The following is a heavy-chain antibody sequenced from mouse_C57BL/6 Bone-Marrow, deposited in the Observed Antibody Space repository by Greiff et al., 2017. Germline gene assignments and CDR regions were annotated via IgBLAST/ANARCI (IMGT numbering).Heavy chain of an antibody. CDR2: IYPGSGST. V-gene: IGHV1-55*01. CDR3: ARTSYSNYWYFYV. CDR1: GYTFTSYW. D-gene: IGHD2-5*01. J-gene: IGHJ1*03. Sequence: QVQLKQPGAELVKPGASVKMSCKASGYTFTSYWITWVKQRPGQGLEWIGDIYPGSGSTNYNEKFKSKATLNVDTSSSTAFMQLSSLTSEDSAVYYCARTSYSNYWYFYVWGTGTTVTVSS.